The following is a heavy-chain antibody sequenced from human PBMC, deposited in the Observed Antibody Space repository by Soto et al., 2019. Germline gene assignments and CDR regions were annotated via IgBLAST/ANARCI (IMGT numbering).Heavy chain of an antibody. CDR3: VGGRYFGDY. V-gene: IGHV3-30*03. Sequence: GGSLRLSCAASGFIFSSYGMQWVRQAPGKGLEWVTVISYDGSNKYYADSVKGRFTISRDNSKNTVYLQLSSLRPEDTAVYYCVGGRYFGDYWGQGALVTVSS. CDR1: GFIFSSYG. J-gene: IGHJ4*02. D-gene: IGHD2-21*02. CDR2: ISYDGSNK.